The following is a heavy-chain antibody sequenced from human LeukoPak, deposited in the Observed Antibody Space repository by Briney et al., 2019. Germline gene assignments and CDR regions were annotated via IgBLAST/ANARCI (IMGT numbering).Heavy chain of an antibody. CDR2: IYTSGST. V-gene: IGHV4-4*07. J-gene: IGHJ5*02. CDR1: GGSISSYY. D-gene: IGHD6-13*01. Sequence: SETLSLTCTVSGGSISSYYWSWIRQPAGKGLEWIGRIYTSGSTNYNPSLKSRVTMSVDTSKNQFSLKLSSVTAADTAVYYCARDAPYSSSWYPSRFDPWGQGTLVTVSS. CDR3: ARDAPYSSSWYPSRFDP.